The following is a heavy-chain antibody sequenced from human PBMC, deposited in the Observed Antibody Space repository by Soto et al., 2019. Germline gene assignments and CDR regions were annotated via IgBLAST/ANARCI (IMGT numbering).Heavy chain of an antibody. CDR2: ISYDGSNK. CDR1: GFTFSSYG. Sequence: GGSLRLSCAASGFTFSSYGMHWVRQAPGKGLEWVAVISYDGSNKYYADSVKGRFTISRDNSKNTLYLQMNSLRAEDTAVYYCAKGSGDNWYFDLWGRGTLVTVSS. V-gene: IGHV3-30*18. J-gene: IGHJ2*01. D-gene: IGHD7-27*01. CDR3: AKGSGDNWYFDL.